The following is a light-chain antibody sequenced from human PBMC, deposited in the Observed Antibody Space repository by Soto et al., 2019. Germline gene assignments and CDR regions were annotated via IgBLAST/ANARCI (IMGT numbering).Light chain of an antibody. CDR3: QQRSDWPLT. Sequence: EIVLAQSPATLSMSPGERATLSCRASQSVSSNLAGYQQKPGQGPRLLIYDASTRATGIPVRFSGSGSGTDFTLTISSLGPEDVAVYCCQQRSDWPLTFGGGTEVEIK. J-gene: IGKJ4*01. CDR1: QSVSSN. CDR2: DAS. V-gene: IGKV3-11*01.